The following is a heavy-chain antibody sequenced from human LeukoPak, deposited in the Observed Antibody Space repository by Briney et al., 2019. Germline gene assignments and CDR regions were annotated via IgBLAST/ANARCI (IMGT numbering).Heavy chain of an antibody. CDR2: INHSGST. J-gene: IGHJ4*02. V-gene: IGHV4-34*01. CDR1: GGSFSGYY. Sequence: ETLSLTCAVYGGSFSGYYWSWIRQPPGKGLEWIGEINHSGSTNYNPSLKSRVTISVDTSKNQFSLKLSSVTAADTAVYYCASSWYVYWGQGTLVTVSS. CDR3: ASSWYVY. D-gene: IGHD6-13*01.